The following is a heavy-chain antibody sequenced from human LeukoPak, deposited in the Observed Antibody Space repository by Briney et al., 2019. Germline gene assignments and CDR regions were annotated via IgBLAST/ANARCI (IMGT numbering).Heavy chain of an antibody. CDR3: ARDLVATVVTPGVY. CDR2: IKQDGSEK. CDR1: GFTFSSYG. V-gene: IGHV3-7*01. J-gene: IGHJ4*02. Sequence: GGSLRLSCAASGFTFSSYGMSWVRQAPGKGLEWVANIKQDGSEKYYVDSVKGRFTISRDNAKNSLYLQMNSLRAEDTAVYYCARDLVATVVTPGVYWGQGTLVTVSS. D-gene: IGHD4-23*01.